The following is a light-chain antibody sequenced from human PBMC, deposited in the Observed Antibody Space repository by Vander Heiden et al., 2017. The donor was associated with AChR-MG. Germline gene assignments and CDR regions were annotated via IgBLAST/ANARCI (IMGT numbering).Light chain of an antibody. V-gene: IGLV1-47*02. CDR2: STN. CDR1: SANIGTYY. Sequence: QSVLTQPPSASGTPGQRVTISCSGNSANIGTYYVYWYQQLPGSAPKLLIYSTNQRPSGVPDRFSGSKSGTSASLAISGLHSEDDADYYCAAWDDSLIAVVFGGGTKLTVL. CDR3: AAWDDSLIAVV. J-gene: IGLJ2*01.